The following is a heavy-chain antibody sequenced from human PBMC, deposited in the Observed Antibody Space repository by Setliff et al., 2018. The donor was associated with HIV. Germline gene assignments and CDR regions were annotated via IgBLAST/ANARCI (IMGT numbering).Heavy chain of an antibody. J-gene: IGHJ5*02. V-gene: IGHV4-59*11. Sequence: SETLSLTCTVSGGSITPHYWSWIRQPPGKGLEWIGLIYYSGSTNYSPSLKSRVTISVDSPKNQFSLKLTSVTAAGAAIYYCARQFPPYHSGAHYSDLWSQGTLVTVSS. CDR1: GGSITPHY. CDR2: IYYSGST. CDR3: ARQFPPYHSGAHYSDL. D-gene: IGHD6-19*01.